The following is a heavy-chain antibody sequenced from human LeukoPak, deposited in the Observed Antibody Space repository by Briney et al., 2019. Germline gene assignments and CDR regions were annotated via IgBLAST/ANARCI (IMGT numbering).Heavy chain of an antibody. V-gene: IGHV4-59*01. J-gene: IGHJ4*02. D-gene: IGHD3-22*01. Sequence: SETLSLTCTVSGGSISSYYWSWIRQPPGKGLEWIGYIYYSGSTNYNPSLKSRVTISVDTSKNQFSLKLSSVTAAGTAVYYCARGGTLIPDDDYYDSSGYYYYFDYWGQGTLVTVSS. CDR1: GGSISSYY. CDR3: ARGGTLIPDDDYYDSSGYYYYFDY. CDR2: IYYSGST.